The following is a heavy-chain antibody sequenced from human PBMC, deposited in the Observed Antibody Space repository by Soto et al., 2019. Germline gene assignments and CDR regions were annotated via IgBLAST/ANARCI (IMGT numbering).Heavy chain of an antibody. CDR1: GVSISSSSYY. J-gene: IGHJ4*02. D-gene: IGHD6-13*01. Sequence: ETLSPSCPVSGVSISSSSYYWGWIRQPPAKGLEWMRSIYYSGSTYYNPSLKSRVTISVDTSKNQFSLKLSSVTAAETAVYYCARHPRLSIEAAYSYVTPPYYFDYWGQGTLVTVYS. CDR2: IYYSGST. V-gene: IGHV4-39*01. CDR3: ARHPRLSIEAAYSYVTPPYYFDY.